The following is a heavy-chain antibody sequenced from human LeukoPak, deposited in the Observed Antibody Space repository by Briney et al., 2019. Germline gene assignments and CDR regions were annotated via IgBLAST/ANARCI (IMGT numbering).Heavy chain of an antibody. CDR1: GYTFTNYY. CDR3: ARSGSSTSCPRDY. V-gene: IGHV1-46*01. Sequence: ALVKVSCKASGYTFTNYYMHWLRQAPGQGLEWMGIINPSGSNTSYAQKFQGRVTMTRDTSTSTVYMELSSLRSEDTAVYYCARSGSSTSCPRDYWGQGTLVTVAS. J-gene: IGHJ4*02. CDR2: INPSGSNT. D-gene: IGHD2-2*01.